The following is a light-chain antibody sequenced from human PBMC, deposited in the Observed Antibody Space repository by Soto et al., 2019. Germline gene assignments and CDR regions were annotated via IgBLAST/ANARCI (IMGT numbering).Light chain of an antibody. CDR1: QSVSSD. V-gene: IGKV3-15*01. J-gene: IGKJ1*01. CDR2: GAS. Sequence: EIVMTQSPATLSVSPGERATLSCRASQSVSSDLAWYHQKPGQAPRLLIYGASTRATGIPARFSDSGSGTDFTLTISRLEPEDFAVYYCQQYGSSPQWTFGQGTKVDI. CDR3: QQYGSSPQWT.